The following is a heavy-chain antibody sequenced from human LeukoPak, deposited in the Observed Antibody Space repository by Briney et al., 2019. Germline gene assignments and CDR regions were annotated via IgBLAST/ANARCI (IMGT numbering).Heavy chain of an antibody. CDR3: ARESGSSSWYRFLRDYYYYMDV. Sequence: PGRSLRLSCAASGFTFSSYGMHWVRQAPGKGLEWVAVISYDGSNKYYADSVKGRFTISRDNSKNTLYLQMNSLRAEDTAVYYCARESGSSSWYRFLRDYYYYMDVWGKGTTVTVSS. V-gene: IGHV3-30*03. CDR2: ISYDGSNK. CDR1: GFTFSSYG. D-gene: IGHD6-13*01. J-gene: IGHJ6*03.